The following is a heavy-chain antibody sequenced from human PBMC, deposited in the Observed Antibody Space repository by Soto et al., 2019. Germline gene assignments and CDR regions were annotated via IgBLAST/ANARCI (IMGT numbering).Heavy chain of an antibody. V-gene: IGHV4-31*03. CDR3: ARGSGRLSDAFDI. Sequence: SETLSLTCTVSGGSISSGGYYWSWIRQHPGKGLEWIGYIYYSGSTYYNPSLKSRVTISVDTSKNQFSLKLSSVTAADTAVYYCARGSGRLSDAFDIWGQGTMVTVSS. CDR2: IYYSGST. D-gene: IGHD1-26*01. CDR1: GGSISSGGYY. J-gene: IGHJ3*02.